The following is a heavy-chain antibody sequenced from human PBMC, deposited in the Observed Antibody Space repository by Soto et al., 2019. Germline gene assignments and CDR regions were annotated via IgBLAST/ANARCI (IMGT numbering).Heavy chain of an antibody. Sequence: LETLSLTCTVSGDSIGTTHSYWAWIRQSPGKGLEWIGNIHYSGSTYYMPSLRSRVTLSVDTSKNQFSLRLTSVTAEDTAVYYCARHEGNGNVWPLDYWGQGILVTVSS. CDR1: GDSIGTTHSY. V-gene: IGHV4-39*01. CDR3: ARHEGNGNVWPLDY. CDR2: IHYSGST. J-gene: IGHJ4*02. D-gene: IGHD2-8*01.